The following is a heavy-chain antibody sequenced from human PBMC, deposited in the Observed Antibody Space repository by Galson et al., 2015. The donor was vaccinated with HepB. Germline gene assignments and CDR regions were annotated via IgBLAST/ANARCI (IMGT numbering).Heavy chain of an antibody. CDR3: AKDSVGSNCHPSYFDP. CDR1: GFNFKSHT. V-gene: IGHV3-23*01. CDR2: IRGSGAFT. J-gene: IGHJ4*02. D-gene: IGHD1-14*01. Sequence: SLRLSCAASGFNFKSHTMTWVRQAPGKGLEWVSAIRGSGAFTYYADAVKGRFTISRDNSRNTLYLQMNSLRAEDTAAYFCAKDSVGSNCHPSYFDPWGQGALVTVSS.